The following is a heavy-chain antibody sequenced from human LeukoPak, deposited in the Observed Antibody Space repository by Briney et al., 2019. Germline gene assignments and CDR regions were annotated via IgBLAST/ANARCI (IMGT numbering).Heavy chain of an antibody. CDR2: IYTSGST. CDR1: GGSISSYY. J-gene: IGHJ4*02. V-gene: IGHV4-4*07. Sequence: ASETLSLTCTVSGGSISSYYWSWIRQPAGKGLEWIGRIYTSGSTNYNPSLKSRVTMSVDTSKNQFSLKLSSVTAADTAVYYCARGVYYYDSSGYYSPTENFDYWGQGTLVTVSS. CDR3: ARGVYYYDSSGYYSPTENFDY. D-gene: IGHD3-22*01.